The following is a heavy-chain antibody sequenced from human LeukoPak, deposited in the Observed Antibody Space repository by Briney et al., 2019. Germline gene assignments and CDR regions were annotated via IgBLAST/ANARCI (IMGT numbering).Heavy chain of an antibody. J-gene: IGHJ6*03. Sequence: ASVKVSCKASGYTFTSYGISWVRQAPGQGLEWMGWISAYNGNTNYAQKLQGRVTMTTDTSTSTAYMELRSLGSDDTAVYYCARVYAVPAAIRHYYYYMDVWGKGTTVTVSS. D-gene: IGHD2-2*01. CDR2: ISAYNGNT. CDR3: ARVYAVPAAIRHYYYYMDV. V-gene: IGHV1-18*01. CDR1: GYTFTSYG.